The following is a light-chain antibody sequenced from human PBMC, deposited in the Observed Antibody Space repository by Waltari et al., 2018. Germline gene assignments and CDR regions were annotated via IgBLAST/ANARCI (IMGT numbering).Light chain of an antibody. Sequence: EIVLPQSPATLSVSPGGGATLPCRASRAIANNVAWYQQRPGQPLRLLIFDASTRATGIPERFSGSWSGPEFTLTISSLQSEDSAVYFCQQFNTGYSFGQGTKLEI. CDR2: DAS. CDR3: QQFNTGYS. J-gene: IGKJ2*01. V-gene: IGKV3-15*01. CDR1: RAIANN.